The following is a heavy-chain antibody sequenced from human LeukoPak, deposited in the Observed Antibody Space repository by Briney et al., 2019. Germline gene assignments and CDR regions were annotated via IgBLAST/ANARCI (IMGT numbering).Heavy chain of an antibody. CDR3: ARDLMARGGEVPFDY. CDR1: GGSISRGRYY. D-gene: IGHD3-10*01. CDR2: IYTSGST. Sequence: SETLSLTRTVSGGSISRGRYYWGWIRQPAGEGLEWIGRIYTSGSTNYNPSLKSRVTISVDTSKNQFSLQLNSVTPEDTAVYYCARDLMARGGEVPFDYWGQGTLVTVSS. V-gene: IGHV4-61*02. J-gene: IGHJ4*02.